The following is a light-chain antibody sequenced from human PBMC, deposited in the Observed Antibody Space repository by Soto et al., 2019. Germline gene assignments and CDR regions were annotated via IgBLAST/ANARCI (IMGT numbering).Light chain of an antibody. V-gene: IGKV1-5*01. J-gene: IGKJ1*01. Sequence: DIQMTQSPSTLSASVGDRVTITCRASQSFGRTLAWYQQQPGKAPKLLIYGVSTLESGVPSRFSGFGSGTEFTLSISSLQPGDFGTYYCQQFYKGWTFGQGTRV. CDR2: GVS. CDR3: QQFYKGWT. CDR1: QSFGRT.